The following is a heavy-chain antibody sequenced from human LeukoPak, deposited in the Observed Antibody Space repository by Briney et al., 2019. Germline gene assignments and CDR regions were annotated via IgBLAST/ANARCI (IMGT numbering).Heavy chain of an antibody. J-gene: IGHJ4*02. CDR2: IKQVGSDR. Sequence: PGGSLRLSCAASGFTFRNYWMSWVRQAPGTGLEWVANIKQVGSDRNYVTSVRGRFTISRDNAESSLFLQMNSLRAEDTAVYYCVRNLAVAGTCFDSWGQGTLVTVSS. V-gene: IGHV3-7*03. D-gene: IGHD6-19*01. CDR3: VRNLAVAGTCFDS. CDR1: GFTFRNYW.